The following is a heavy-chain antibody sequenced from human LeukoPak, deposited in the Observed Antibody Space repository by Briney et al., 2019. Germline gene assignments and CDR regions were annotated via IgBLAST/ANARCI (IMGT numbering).Heavy chain of an antibody. CDR2: INSDGSST. D-gene: IGHD3-16*01. V-gene: IGHV3-74*01. J-gene: IGHJ4*02. Sequence: GGLRLSCAASGFTFSSYWMHWVRQAPGKGLVWVSRINSDGSSTNYADSVKGRFTVSRDNAKNTLNLQMNSLRAEDTAVYFCARDGSAYNLDYWGQGVLVTVSS. CDR3: ARDGSAYNLDY. CDR1: GFTFSSYW.